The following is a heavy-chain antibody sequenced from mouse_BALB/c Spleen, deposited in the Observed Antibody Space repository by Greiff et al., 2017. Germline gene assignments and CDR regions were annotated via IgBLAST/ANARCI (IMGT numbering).Heavy chain of an antibody. Sequence: DVKLQESGAELVRSGASVKLSCTASGFNIKDYYMHWVKQRPEQGLEWIGWIDPENGDTEYAPKFQGKATMTADTSSNTAYLQLSSLTSEDTAVYYCNANYGSYYFDYWGQGTTLTVSS. CDR2: IDPENGDT. CDR3: NANYGSYYFDY. J-gene: IGHJ2*01. V-gene: IGHV14-4*02. D-gene: IGHD1-1*01. CDR1: GFNIKDYY.